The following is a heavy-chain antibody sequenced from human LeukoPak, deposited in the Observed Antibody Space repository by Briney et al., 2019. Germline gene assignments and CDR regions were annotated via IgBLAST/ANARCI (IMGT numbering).Heavy chain of an antibody. CDR2: IKPNSGGT. CDR3: ASVGGRWLQVRGYYFDY. D-gene: IGHD5-24*01. CDR1: GYSFTGYY. V-gene: IGHV1-2*02. J-gene: IGHJ4*02. Sequence: ASVKVSCKASGYSFTGYYMHWVRQAPGQGLEWMGWIKPNSGGTNYAQKFQGRVTMTRDTSISTAYMEPRRLRSDDTAVYYCASVGGRWLQVRGYYFDYRGQGTLVTVSS.